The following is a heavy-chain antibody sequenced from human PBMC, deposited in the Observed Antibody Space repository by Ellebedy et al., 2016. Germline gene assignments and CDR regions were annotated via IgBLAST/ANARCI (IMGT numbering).Heavy chain of an antibody. CDR3: ARGSQILQRLDLFDY. CDR2: ISSTGSPI. CDR1: GFSFRSFS. D-gene: IGHD1-7*01. Sequence: GGSLRLSXAASGFSFRSFSMNWVRQAPGKGLEWVSSISSTGSPIYYADSLRGRFTVSRDNTRNSLSLQMNGLRAEDTAVYYCARGSQILQRLDLFDYWGQGTLITVPS. V-gene: IGHV3-21*01. J-gene: IGHJ4*02.